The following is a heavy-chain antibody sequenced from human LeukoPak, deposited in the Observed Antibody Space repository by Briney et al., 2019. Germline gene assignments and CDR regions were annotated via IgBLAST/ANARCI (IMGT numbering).Heavy chain of an antibody. V-gene: IGHV4-61*02. CDR2: IYTSGST. Sequence: SETLSLTCTVSGGSISSGSYYWRWIRQPAGKGLEWIGRIYTSGSTNYNPSLKSRVTISVDTSKTQFSLKLSSVTAADTAVYYCARASGAYSSGWYGELDWFDPWGQGTLVTVSS. J-gene: IGHJ5*02. CDR1: GGSISSGSYY. CDR3: ARASGAYSSGWYGELDWFDP. D-gene: IGHD6-19*01.